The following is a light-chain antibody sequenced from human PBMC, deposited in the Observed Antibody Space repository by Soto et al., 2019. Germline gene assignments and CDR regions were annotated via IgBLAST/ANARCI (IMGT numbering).Light chain of an antibody. CDR2: GPS. CDR3: QQYGSSPWT. CDR1: QSVTSSY. V-gene: IGKV3-20*01. Sequence: EIVLTQSPGTVSLSPGERATLSCRASQSVTSSYLAWYQQKPGQAPRLLIYGPSTRATGIPDRVSGSGSGTDFTLTISGLEPEDFAVYYCQQYGSSPWTFGQGTKVDIK. J-gene: IGKJ1*01.